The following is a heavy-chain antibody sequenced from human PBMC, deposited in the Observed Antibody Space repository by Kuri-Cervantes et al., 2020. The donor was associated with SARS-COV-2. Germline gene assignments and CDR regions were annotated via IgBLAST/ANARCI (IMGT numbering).Heavy chain of an antibody. J-gene: IGHJ6*02. Sequence: ASVKVSCKASGYTFTGYYMHWVRQAPGQGLEWMGWINPNSGGTNYAQKFQGWVTMTRDTSISTVYMELSRLRSDDTAVYYCARWMVRGIIQYYYYAMDVWGQGTTVTVSS. CDR3: ARWMVRGIIQYYYYAMDV. V-gene: IGHV1-2*04. D-gene: IGHD3-10*01. CDR1: GYTFTGYY. CDR2: INPNSGGT.